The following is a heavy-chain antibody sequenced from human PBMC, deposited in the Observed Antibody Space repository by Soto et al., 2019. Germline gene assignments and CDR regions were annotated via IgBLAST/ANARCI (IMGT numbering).Heavy chain of an antibody. CDR2: ISAYNGNT. CDR1: GYTFTSYG. V-gene: IGHV1-18*01. Sequence: GASVKVSCKASGYTFTSYGISWVRQAPGQGLEWMGWISAYNGNTNYAQKFQGRVTMTTDTSISTAYMELRSLRSDDTAVYYCARGCSGGTCFLLSFWGQGTLVTVSS. CDR3: ARGCSGGTCFLLSF. J-gene: IGHJ4*02. D-gene: IGHD2-15*01.